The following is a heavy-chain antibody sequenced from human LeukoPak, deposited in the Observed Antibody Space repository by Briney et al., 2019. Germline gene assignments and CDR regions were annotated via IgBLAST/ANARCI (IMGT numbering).Heavy chain of an antibody. Sequence: GGSLRLSCAASGFTFSSYAMSWVRQAPWKGLEWVSAISGSGGSTYYADSVKGRFTISRDNSKNTLYLQMNSLRAEDTAVYYCAKSLIAVAGAASGAFDIWGQGTMVTVSS. V-gene: IGHV3-23*01. CDR1: GFTFSSYA. D-gene: IGHD6-19*01. CDR3: AKSLIAVAGAASGAFDI. CDR2: ISGSGGST. J-gene: IGHJ3*02.